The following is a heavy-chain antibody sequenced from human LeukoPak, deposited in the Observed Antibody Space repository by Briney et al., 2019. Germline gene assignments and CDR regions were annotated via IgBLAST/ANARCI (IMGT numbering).Heavy chain of an antibody. J-gene: IGHJ4*02. D-gene: IGHD5-24*01. V-gene: IGHV3-30*03. Sequence: GGSLRLSCAASGFTFSSYGMHWVRQAPGKGLEWVAVISYDGSNKYYADSVKGRFTISRDNSKNTLYLQMNSLRAEDTAVYYCASSDGYNYYFDYWGQGTLVTVSS. CDR3: ASSDGYNYYFDY. CDR1: GFTFSSYG. CDR2: ISYDGSNK.